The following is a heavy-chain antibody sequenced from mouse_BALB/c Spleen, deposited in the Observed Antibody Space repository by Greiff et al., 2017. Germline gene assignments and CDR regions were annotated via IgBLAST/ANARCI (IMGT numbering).Heavy chain of an antibody. J-gene: IGHJ1*01. V-gene: IGHV3-2*02. D-gene: IGHD1-2*01. CDR3: ARSGYRWYFDV. CDR1: GYSITSDYA. CDR2: ISYSGST. Sequence: EVKLVESGPGLVKPSQSLSLTCTVTGYSITSDYAWNWIRQFPGNKLEWMGYISYSGSTSYNPSLKSRISITRDTSKNQFFLQLNSVTTEDTATYYCARSGYRWYFDVWGAGTTVTVSS.